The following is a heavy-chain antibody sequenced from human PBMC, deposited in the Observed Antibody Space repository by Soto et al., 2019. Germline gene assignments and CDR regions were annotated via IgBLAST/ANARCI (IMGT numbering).Heavy chain of an antibody. CDR1: GYTFTNYG. Sequence: QVQLVQSGAEVKKPGASVKVSCKASGYTFTNYGIRWVQQAPGQGLEWMDWISAYNGNKNYAQKTQGRDNMTTDKSTSTAYMELRSLRSDDTAVYYCASVGEYCLSTSCHDYWGQGTLVTVSS. CDR3: ASVGEYCLSTSCHDY. D-gene: IGHD2-2*01. J-gene: IGHJ4*02. V-gene: IGHV1-18*01. CDR2: ISAYNGNK.